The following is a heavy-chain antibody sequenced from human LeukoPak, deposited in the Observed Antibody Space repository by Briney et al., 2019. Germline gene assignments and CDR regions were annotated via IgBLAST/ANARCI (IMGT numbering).Heavy chain of an antibody. CDR1: GFTFDDYA. CDR3: AKEGPIAVAGYFDY. CDR2: ITGDGVST. D-gene: IGHD6-19*01. V-gene: IGHV3-43*02. Sequence: GGSLRLSCAASGFTFDDYAIHWVRQAPGKGLEWVSLITGDGVSTFYAGSVKGRFTISRDNSKNSLHLQMNSLRTDDSALYYCAKEGPIAVAGYFDYWGQGTLVTVSS. J-gene: IGHJ4*02.